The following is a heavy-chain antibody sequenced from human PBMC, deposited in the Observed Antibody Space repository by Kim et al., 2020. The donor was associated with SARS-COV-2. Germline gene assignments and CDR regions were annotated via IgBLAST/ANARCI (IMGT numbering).Heavy chain of an antibody. CDR3: ARVVGCSSTSCYFSYYYGMDV. CDR2: INHSGST. D-gene: IGHD2-2*01. V-gene: IGHV4-34*01. J-gene: IGHJ6*02. Sequence: SETLSLTCAVYGGSFSGYYWSWIRQPPGKGLEWIGEINHSGSTNYNPSLKSRVTISVDTSKNQFSLKLSSVTAADTAVYYCARVVGCSSTSCYFSYYYGMDVWGQGTTVTVSS. CDR1: GGSFSGYY.